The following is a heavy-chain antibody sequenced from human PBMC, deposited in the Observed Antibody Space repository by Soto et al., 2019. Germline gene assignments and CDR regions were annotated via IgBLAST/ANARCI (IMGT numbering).Heavy chain of an antibody. V-gene: IGHV1-3*01. CDR2: INGGNGYT. Sequence: ASVKVSCKASEYTLTRYAIHWIRQAPGQGLEWMGWINGGNGYTQYSQKFQGRLTITRDTSASTAYMELSNLRSEDTAVYYCARDKFSNFDYWCRGTLVTVSS. CDR1: EYTLTRYA. CDR3: ARDKFSNFDY. J-gene: IGHJ4*02.